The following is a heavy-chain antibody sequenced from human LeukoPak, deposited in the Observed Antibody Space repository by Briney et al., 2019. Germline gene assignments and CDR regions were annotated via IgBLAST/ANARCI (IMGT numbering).Heavy chain of an antibody. CDR2: ISWNSGSI. J-gene: IGHJ4*02. Sequence: KPGGSLRLSCAASGFTFDDYAMHWVRQAPGKGLEWVSGISWNSGSIGYADSVKGRFTISRDNAKNSLYLQMNSLRAEDTALYYCAKDLRSSWDHGPFDYWGQGTLVTVSS. D-gene: IGHD6-13*01. CDR1: GFTFDDYA. V-gene: IGHV3-9*01. CDR3: AKDLRSSWDHGPFDY.